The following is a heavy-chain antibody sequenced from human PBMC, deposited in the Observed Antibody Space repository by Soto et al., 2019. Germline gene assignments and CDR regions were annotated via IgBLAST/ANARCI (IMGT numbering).Heavy chain of an antibody. CDR2: TYYRSKWFH. J-gene: IGHJ3*01. V-gene: IGHV6-1*01. CDR3: ARRNALDV. CDR1: EDSVSSDITS. Sequence: QGQLQQSGPGLVKPSQTLSLTCAISEDSVSSDITSWNWIRQSPSRGLEWLGRTYYRSKWFHDYAASVKSRITINPDTSKNQFSLELNSMTPEDTAVYYGARRNALDVWGQGNVVTVSS.